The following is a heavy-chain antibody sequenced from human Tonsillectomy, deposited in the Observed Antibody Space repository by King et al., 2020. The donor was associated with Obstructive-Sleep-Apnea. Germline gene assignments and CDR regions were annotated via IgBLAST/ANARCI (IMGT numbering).Heavy chain of an antibody. Sequence: VQLVESGGGLVQPGGSLRLSCAASGFTFSNYAMSWARPAPGKGPEWGSTINNNGGNTYYADSVKGRVTISRDNSKNTMYLQMNSLRDEDTAVYYCAKDAWGEYFQHWGQGTLVTVSS. D-gene: IGHD7-27*01. J-gene: IGHJ1*01. V-gene: IGHV3-23*04. CDR3: AKDAWGEYFQH. CDR2: INNNGGNT. CDR1: GFTFSNYA.